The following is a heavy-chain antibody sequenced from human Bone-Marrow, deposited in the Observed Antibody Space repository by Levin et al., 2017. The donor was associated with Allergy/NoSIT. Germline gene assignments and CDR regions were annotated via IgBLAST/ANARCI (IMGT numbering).Heavy chain of an antibody. CDR1: GFTFDNFA. CDR3: AKDITSSNYYGMDV. J-gene: IGHJ6*02. Sequence: GGSLRLSCVASGFTFDNFAMHWVRQVPGKGLEWVSGISWDSGSLGYADSVKGRFTISRDNAKNSLHLQVTSLRSEDTALYFCAKDITSSNYYGMDVWGQGTAVTVSS. V-gene: IGHV3-9*01. D-gene: IGHD3-10*01. CDR2: ISWDSGSL.